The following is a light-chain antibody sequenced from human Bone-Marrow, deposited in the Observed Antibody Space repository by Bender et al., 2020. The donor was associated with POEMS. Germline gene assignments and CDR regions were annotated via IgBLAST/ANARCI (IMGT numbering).Light chain of an antibody. CDR3: AAWEDSLNGWV. J-gene: IGLJ3*02. CDR1: SSDVGDYDH. CDR2: DVT. V-gene: IGLV2-11*01. Sequence: QSALTQPRSVSGSLGQSVTISCTGTSSDVGDYDHVSWYQHHPGKAPKLIVYDVTQRPSGVPDRFSASKSGNTASLTISGLQVEDEADYYCAAWEDSLNGWVFGGGTKLTVL.